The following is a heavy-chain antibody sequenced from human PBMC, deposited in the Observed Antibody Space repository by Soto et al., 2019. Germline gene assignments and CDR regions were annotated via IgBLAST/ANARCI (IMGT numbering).Heavy chain of an antibody. CDR2: INHSGST. Sequence: QVQLQQWGAGLLKPSETLSLTCAVYGGSFSGYYWSWIRQPPGKGLEWIGEINHSGSTNYNPSLKSRVTISVDTSKNQFSLKLSSVTAADTAVYYCARGDPAPRVFGVVISYWGQGTLVTVSS. CDR3: ARGDPAPRVFGVVISY. D-gene: IGHD3-3*01. CDR1: GGSFSGYY. V-gene: IGHV4-34*01. J-gene: IGHJ4*02.